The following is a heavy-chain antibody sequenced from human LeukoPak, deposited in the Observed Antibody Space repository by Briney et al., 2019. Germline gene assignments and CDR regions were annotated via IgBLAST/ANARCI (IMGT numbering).Heavy chain of an antibody. CDR2: IRYDGSNK. Sequence: GGSLRLSCAASGFTFNSYSMHWVRQAPGKGLEWVAFIRYDGSNKYYADSVKGRFTISRDNSKNTLYLQMNSLRAEDTAVYYCAKDHSYYDILTGFGPSYYYYYMDVWGKGTTVTISS. J-gene: IGHJ6*03. D-gene: IGHD3-9*01. CDR3: AKDHSYYDILTGFGPSYYYYYMDV. CDR1: GFTFNSYS. V-gene: IGHV3-30*02.